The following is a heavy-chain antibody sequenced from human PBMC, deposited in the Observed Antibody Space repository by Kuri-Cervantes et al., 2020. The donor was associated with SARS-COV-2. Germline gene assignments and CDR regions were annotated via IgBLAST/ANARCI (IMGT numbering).Heavy chain of an antibody. CDR1: GGTFSSYA. CDR3: ARDDWYRFERSYYMDV. Sequence: SVKASCKASGGTFSSYAISWVRQAPGQGLEWMGGIIPIFGTANYAQKFQGRVTITADESTSTAYMELSSLRSEDTAVYYCARDDWYRFERSYYMDVWGKGTTVTVSS. D-gene: IGHD3-9*01. V-gene: IGHV1-69*13. CDR2: IIPIFGTA. J-gene: IGHJ6*03.